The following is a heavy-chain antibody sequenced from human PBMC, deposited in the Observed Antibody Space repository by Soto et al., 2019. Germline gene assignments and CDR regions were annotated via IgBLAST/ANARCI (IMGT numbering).Heavy chain of an antibody. V-gene: IGHV4-39*01. D-gene: IGHD2-15*01. Sequence: KTSETLSLTCTVSGDSISTTAYYWGWIRQPPGKGLEWIGSIYYTGNTFYSPSFRSRLTISVDTSKSQFSLKLRSVTAADTATYYCASEVSSTDGMDVWGQGTTVTVSS. CDR1: GDSISTTAYY. CDR2: IYYTGNT. J-gene: IGHJ6*02. CDR3: ASEVSSTDGMDV.